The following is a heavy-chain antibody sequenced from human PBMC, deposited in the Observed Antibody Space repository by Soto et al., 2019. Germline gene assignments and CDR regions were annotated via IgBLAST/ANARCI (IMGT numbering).Heavy chain of an antibody. J-gene: IGHJ4*02. V-gene: IGHV1-46*01. CDR3: ARATYYYDSSGYPPGY. CDR1: GYTFTSYY. Sequence: ASVKVSCKASGYTFTSYYMHWVRQAPGQGLEWMGIINPSGGSTSYAQKFQGRVTMTRDTSTSTVYMELSSLRSEDTAVYYCARATYYYDSSGYPPGYWGQGTLVTVSS. CDR2: INPSGGST. D-gene: IGHD3-22*01.